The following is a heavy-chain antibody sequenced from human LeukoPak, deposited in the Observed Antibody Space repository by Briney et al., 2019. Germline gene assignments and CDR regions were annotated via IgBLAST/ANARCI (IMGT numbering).Heavy chain of an antibody. CDR3: ARQKYYYDSSGYGAFDY. J-gene: IGHJ4*02. V-gene: IGHV3-23*01. CDR1: GFTFSSYA. CDR2: ISGSGGST. Sequence: GGSLRLSCAASGFTFSSYAMSWVRQAPGKGLEWVSAISGSGGSTYYADSVKGRFTISRDNSKNSLYLQMSSLRAEDTAVYYCARQKYYYDSSGYGAFDYWGQGTLVTVPS. D-gene: IGHD3-22*01.